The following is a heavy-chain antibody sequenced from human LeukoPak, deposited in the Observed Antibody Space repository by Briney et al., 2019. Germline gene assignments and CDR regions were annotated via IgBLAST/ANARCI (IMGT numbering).Heavy chain of an antibody. D-gene: IGHD6-13*01. CDR2: TYYRSKWHN. V-gene: IGHV6-1*01. CDR1: GDSVSSNSAA. CDR3: ARGGPAAYYYYYGMDV. Sequence: SQTLSLTCAISGDSVSSNSAAWNWIRQSPSRGLEWLGRTYYRSKWHNDYAVSVKSRITINPDTSKNQFSLQLNSVTPEDTAVYYCARGGPAAYYYYYGMDVWGQGTTVTVSS. J-gene: IGHJ6*02.